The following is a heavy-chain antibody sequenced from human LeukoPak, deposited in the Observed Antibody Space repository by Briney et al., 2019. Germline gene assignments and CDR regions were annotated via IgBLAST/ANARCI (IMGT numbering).Heavy chain of an antibody. CDR2: IYNSGTT. CDR1: RGSISSGGYY. J-gene: IGHJ4*02. Sequence: PSDTLSLTCTVSRGSISSGGYYWSWIRQHPGKGLEWIGDIYNSGTTHYNPSLKSRVTISIDTSKNQFSLKLSSVTAADTAVYYCARVIIVGASIDYWGQGTLVTVSS. D-gene: IGHD1-26*01. V-gene: IGHV4-31*03. CDR3: ARVIIVGASIDY.